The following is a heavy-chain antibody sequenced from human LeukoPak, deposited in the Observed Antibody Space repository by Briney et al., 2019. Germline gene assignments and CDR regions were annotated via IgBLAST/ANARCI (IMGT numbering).Heavy chain of an antibody. Sequence: SVKLSCKASGGAFNIYAISWVRQAPGQGLEWMGGIIPIFGTANYAQKFQGSVKLTADESTSTAYMELSSLRSEDTAVYYCATLVVPAANVYWGQGTMVTVSS. D-gene: IGHD2-2*01. CDR1: GGAFNIYA. V-gene: IGHV1-69*01. CDR2: IIPIFGTA. J-gene: IGHJ4*02. CDR3: ATLVVPAANVY.